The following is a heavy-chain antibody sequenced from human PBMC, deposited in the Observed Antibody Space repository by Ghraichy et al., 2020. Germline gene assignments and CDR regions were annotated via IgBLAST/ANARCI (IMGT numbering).Heavy chain of an antibody. V-gene: IGHV3-21*01. Sequence: GESLNISCATSGFNLGVYTMNWLRWAPNKGLEWVASISSDSFYIYYADSVRGRFTISRDNAMKSIYLQMNSLRVEDTVRYYCVRADGSGSFYYWGQGTLVTVSS. D-gene: IGHD3-10*01. CDR1: GFNLGVYT. CDR3: VRADGSGSFYY. CDR2: ISSDSFYI. J-gene: IGHJ4*02.